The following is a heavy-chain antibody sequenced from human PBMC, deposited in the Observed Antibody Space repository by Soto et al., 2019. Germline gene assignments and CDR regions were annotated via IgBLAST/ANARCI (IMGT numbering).Heavy chain of an antibody. Sequence: QMQLQESGPGLVKPSETLSLTCTVSGDSITNYYWSWIRQPPGKGLEWIGYIYSRGSTDSNPSLKSRITISVDTSKNQFSLRLSSVTAADTAVYYCARARGLRRSMDAWGQGTTVTVSS. CDR2: IYSRGST. J-gene: IGHJ6*02. CDR1: GDSITNYY. V-gene: IGHV4-59*01. CDR3: ARARGLRRSMDA. D-gene: IGHD4-17*01.